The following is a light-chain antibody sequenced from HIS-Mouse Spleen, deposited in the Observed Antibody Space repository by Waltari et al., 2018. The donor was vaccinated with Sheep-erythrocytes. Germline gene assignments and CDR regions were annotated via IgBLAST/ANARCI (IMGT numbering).Light chain of an antibody. Sequence: SYELTQPPSVSLSPGQTARITCSGDALPKKYAYWYQQKSGQAPVLVIYEDSKRPSGIPERFSGSSSGTMATLTISGAQVEDEADYYCYSTDSSGNHYVFGTGTKVTVL. J-gene: IGLJ1*01. CDR3: YSTDSSGNHYV. CDR1: ALPKKY. CDR2: EDS. V-gene: IGLV3-10*01.